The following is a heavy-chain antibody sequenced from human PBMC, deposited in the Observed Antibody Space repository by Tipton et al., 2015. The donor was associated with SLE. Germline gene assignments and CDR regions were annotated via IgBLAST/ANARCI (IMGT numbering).Heavy chain of an antibody. J-gene: IGHJ6*03. D-gene: IGHD4-17*01. CDR2: ISYDGSNK. CDR3: AKGEDGPIHFYYYYMDV. Sequence: QLVQSGGGVVQPGRSLRLSCAASGFTFSSYGMHWVRQAPGKGLEWVAVISYDGSNKYYPDSVKGRFTISRDNSKNTLYLQMNSLRAEDTAVYYCAKGEDGPIHFYYYYMDVWGNGTTVTVSS. CDR1: GFTFSSYG. V-gene: IGHV3-30*18.